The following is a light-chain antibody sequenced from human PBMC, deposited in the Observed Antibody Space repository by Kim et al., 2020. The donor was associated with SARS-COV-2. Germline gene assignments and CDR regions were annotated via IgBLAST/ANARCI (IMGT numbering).Light chain of an antibody. J-gene: IGKJ2*01. V-gene: IGKV2-30*01. Sequence: HPAAISCGSILCLVNRDMTTYLNWIYQRPGKSPKLLIHHVSKRDSGVPDRFIGSGSGTDFTLKISGVEAEDVGVYYCLQGTHWPKTFGQGTKLEI. CDR3: LQGTHWPKT. CDR1: LCLVNRDMTTY. CDR2: HVS.